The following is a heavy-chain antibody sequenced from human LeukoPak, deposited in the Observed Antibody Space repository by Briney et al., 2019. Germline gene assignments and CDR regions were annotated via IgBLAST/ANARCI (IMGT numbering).Heavy chain of an antibody. J-gene: IGHJ6*02. Sequence: ASVKVSCKVSGYTLSELSIHWVRQAPGKGLEWMGGEDGEAIYAQEFQGRVTMTEDTSTDTAYMDLSSLISEDTAVYYCASIDLDSWGQGTTVTVSS. CDR2: EDGEA. V-gene: IGHV1-24*01. D-gene: IGHD3-9*01. CDR1: GYTLSELS. CDR3: ASIDLDS.